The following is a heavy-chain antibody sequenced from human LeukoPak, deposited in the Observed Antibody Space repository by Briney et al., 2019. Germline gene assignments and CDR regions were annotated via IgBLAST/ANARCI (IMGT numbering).Heavy chain of an antibody. CDR2: IYYSGST. CDR3: ARVPRGNWFDP. Sequence: SQTLSLTRTVSGGSISSGDYYWSWIRQPPGRGLEWIGYIYYSGSTYYNPSLKSRVTISVDTSKNQFSLKLSSVTAADTAVYYCARVPRGNWFDPWGQGTLVTVSS. CDR1: GGSISSGDYY. J-gene: IGHJ5*02. V-gene: IGHV4-30-4*01.